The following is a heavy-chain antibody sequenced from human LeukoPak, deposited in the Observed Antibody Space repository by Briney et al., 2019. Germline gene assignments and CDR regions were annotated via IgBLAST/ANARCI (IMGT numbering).Heavy chain of an antibody. J-gene: IGHJ4*02. V-gene: IGHV1-2*06. CDR1: GYTITGYY. D-gene: IGHD5-18*01. CDR3: ARFDTAMAAYYFDY. Sequence: ASVKVSCKASGYTITGYYMHWVRQAPGQGLEWMGRINPNSGGTNSAQKFQGRITMTRDTSISTAYMELSRLRSDDTAVYYCARFDTAMAAYYFDYWGQGTLVTVSS. CDR2: INPNSGGT.